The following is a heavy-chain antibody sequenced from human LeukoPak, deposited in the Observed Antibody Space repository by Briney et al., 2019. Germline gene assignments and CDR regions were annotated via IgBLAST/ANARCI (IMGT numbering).Heavy chain of an antibody. D-gene: IGHD1-26*01. Sequence: GGSQRLSCAASGFTFSSSWMNWVRQAPGKGLVWVSRIKSDGSITTYADSVKGRFTISRDNAKNTLYLQMKSLRAEDTAVYYCARDNSGTYWGQEPWSPSP. CDR3: ARDNSGTY. J-gene: IGHJ4*01. V-gene: IGHV3-74*01. CDR2: IKSDGSIT. CDR1: GFTFSSSW.